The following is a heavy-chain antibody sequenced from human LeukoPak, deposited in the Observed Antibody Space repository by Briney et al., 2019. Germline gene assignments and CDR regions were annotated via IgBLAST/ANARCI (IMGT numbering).Heavy chain of an antibody. CDR3: ARLGVGATGGYFDY. CDR1: GHTFTGYY. CDR2: INPNSGGT. D-gene: IGHD1-26*01. J-gene: IGHJ4*02. Sequence: ASVKVSCKASGHTFTGYYMHWVRQAPGQGLEWMGWINPNSGGTNYAQKFQGRVTMTRDTSISTAYMELSRLRSDDTAVYYCARLGVGATGGYFDYWGQGTLVTVSS. V-gene: IGHV1-2*02.